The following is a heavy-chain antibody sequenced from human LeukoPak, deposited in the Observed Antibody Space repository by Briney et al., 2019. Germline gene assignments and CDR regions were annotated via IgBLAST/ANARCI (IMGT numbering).Heavy chain of an antibody. V-gene: IGHV1-18*01. CDR1: GYTFTSYG. CDR2: ISAYNGNT. Sequence: ASVKVSCKDSGYTFTSYGISWVRQAPGQGGEWMGWISAYNGNTNYAQKLQGRVTMTTDTSTSTAYMELRSLRSDDTAVYYCARDQLNYYDSSGYDAFDIWGQGTMVTVSS. D-gene: IGHD3-22*01. CDR3: ARDQLNYYDSSGYDAFDI. J-gene: IGHJ3*02.